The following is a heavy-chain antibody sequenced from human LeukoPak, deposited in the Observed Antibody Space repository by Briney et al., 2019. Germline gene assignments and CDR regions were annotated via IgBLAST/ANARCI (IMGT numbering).Heavy chain of an antibody. Sequence: RASVKVSCXAFGGSFSSEAISWVRQAPGQGLEWMAGIIPIFGTANYAQKFQGRVTITADESTSTAYMELSSLRSEDTAVYYCARSSPIFGVVIEGWYFDYWGQGTLVTVSS. CDR1: GGSFSSEA. D-gene: IGHD3-3*01. V-gene: IGHV1-69*13. CDR3: ARSSPIFGVVIEGWYFDY. J-gene: IGHJ4*02. CDR2: IIPIFGTA.